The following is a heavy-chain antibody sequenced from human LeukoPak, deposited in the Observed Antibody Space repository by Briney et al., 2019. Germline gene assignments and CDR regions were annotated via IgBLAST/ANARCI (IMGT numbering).Heavy chain of an antibody. CDR1: GLTFSDYY. Sequence: GGSLRLSCVASGLTFSDYYMSWIRQAPGKGLEWISYISSASTTIYYTDSVKGRFTISRDDAKNSLYLQMHSLRADDTAVYYCASDSSSWGLFDYWGQGTLVTVCS. CDR3: ASDSSSWGLFDY. CDR2: ISSASTTI. J-gene: IGHJ4*02. V-gene: IGHV3-11*01. D-gene: IGHD6-13*01.